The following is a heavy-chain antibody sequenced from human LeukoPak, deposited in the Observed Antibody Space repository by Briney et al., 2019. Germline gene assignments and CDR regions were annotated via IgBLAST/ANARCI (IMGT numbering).Heavy chain of an antibody. Sequence: GGPLRLSCAAYGFTFSKTFMSWVRQAPGKGLEWVARIRSATAGGTAEYAEPVEGRFVVSRDDSKSKLYLQLNSLKIEDTAIYYCTSGSYYGTGSFDIWGQGVMVTVSS. J-gene: IGHJ3*02. CDR2: IRSATAGGTA. CDR1: GFTFSKTF. CDR3: TSGSYYGTGSFDI. V-gene: IGHV3-15*01. D-gene: IGHD1-26*01.